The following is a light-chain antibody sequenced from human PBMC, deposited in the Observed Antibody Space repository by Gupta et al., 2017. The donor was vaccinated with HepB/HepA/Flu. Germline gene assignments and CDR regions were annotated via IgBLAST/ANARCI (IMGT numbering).Light chain of an antibody. CDR3: QQLKSYPLT. CDR2: TAS. CDR1: QGISSF. V-gene: IGKV1-9*01. J-gene: IGKJ4*01. Sequence: EIQLTQSPSFLSASVGDRVTITCRASQGISSFLAWYQQKPGTAPKLLIYTASTLQSGVPSRFSGSGSGTEFTLTISSLQPEDVAAYYCQQLKSYPLTFGGGTKVEIK.